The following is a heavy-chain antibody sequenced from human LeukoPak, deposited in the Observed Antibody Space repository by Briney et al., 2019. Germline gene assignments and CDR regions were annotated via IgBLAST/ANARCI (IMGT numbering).Heavy chain of an antibody. J-gene: IGHJ4*02. CDR3: ARGGGYSYGSFDY. D-gene: IGHD5-18*01. V-gene: IGHV3-74*01. CDR2: INRDGSST. Sequence: QSGGSLRLSCAASGVIFSNYWMHWVRQAPGKGQAWVSCINRDGSSTSYADSVKGRFTISRDNAKNTLYLQMNSLRVEDTAVYYCARGGGYSYGSFDYWGQGTLVTVSS. CDR1: GVIFSNYW.